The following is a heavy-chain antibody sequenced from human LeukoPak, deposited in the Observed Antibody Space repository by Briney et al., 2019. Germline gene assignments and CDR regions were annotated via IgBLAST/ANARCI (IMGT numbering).Heavy chain of an antibody. J-gene: IGHJ5*02. D-gene: IGHD2-2*01. CDR3: TRGRPASFDA. Sequence: GASAKVSCEASGYTFTSYDINWVRQAPGQGLEWMGWLNPNSGNTGFAQKFQGRVTITRNTSIRTAYMELSSLRSEDTAVYYCTRGRPASFDAWGQGTLVTVSS. V-gene: IGHV1-8*01. CDR1: GYTFTSYD. CDR2: LNPNSGNT.